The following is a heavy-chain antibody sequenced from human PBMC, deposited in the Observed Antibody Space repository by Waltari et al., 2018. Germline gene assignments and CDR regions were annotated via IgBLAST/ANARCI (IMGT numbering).Heavy chain of an antibody. Sequence: EVQLVESGGVVVQPGGSLRLSCAASGFIFDDYTIHLGRQSPGKGLEWVSLIRWDGGSTYYADSVKGRFTISRDNSKNSLYLQMNSLRTEDTALYYCAKDLVGATTNYYYGMDVWGQGTTVTVSS. D-gene: IGHD1-26*01. CDR2: IRWDGGST. CDR3: AKDLVGATTNYYYGMDV. J-gene: IGHJ6*02. V-gene: IGHV3-43*01. CDR1: GFIFDDYT.